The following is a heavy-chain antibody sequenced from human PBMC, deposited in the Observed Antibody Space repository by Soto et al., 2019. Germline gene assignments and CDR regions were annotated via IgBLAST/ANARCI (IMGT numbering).Heavy chain of an antibody. D-gene: IGHD3-3*01. CDR1: GFTFGDYW. CDR2: IKKDGSEK. CDR3: AKLGSGYYTGLYFEY. Sequence: EVQLVESGGALVQRGGSLRLSCAASGFTFGDYWMSWVRQAPGKGLEWVAHIKKDGSEKYYVDSVKGRFTVSRDNAEKSLFSQMNSLRAEDMAVYYCAKLGSGYYTGLYFEYWGQGTLVTVSS. V-gene: IGHV3-7*03. J-gene: IGHJ4*02.